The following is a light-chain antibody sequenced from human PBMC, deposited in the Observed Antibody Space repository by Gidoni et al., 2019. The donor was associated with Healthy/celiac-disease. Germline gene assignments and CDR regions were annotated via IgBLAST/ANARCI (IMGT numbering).Light chain of an antibody. CDR2: DAS. J-gene: IGKJ3*01. Sequence: EIVLTQSPATLSLSPGERATLSCRASQSVSSYLAWYQQKPGQPHRLLIYDASNRATGIPARFSGSGSGRDFTINISSLEPEDFAVYYCQQRSNWPPGFTFGPGTKVDIK. V-gene: IGKV3-11*02. CDR1: QSVSSY. CDR3: QQRSNWPPGFT.